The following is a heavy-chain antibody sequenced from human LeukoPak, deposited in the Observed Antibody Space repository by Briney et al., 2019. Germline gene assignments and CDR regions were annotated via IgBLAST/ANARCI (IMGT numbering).Heavy chain of an antibody. V-gene: IGHV3-30-3*01. CDR1: GFTFSSYA. Sequence: PGGSLRLSCAASGFTFSSYAMHWVRQAPGKGLEWVAVISYDGSNKYYADSVKGRFTISRDNSKNTLYLQMNGLRAEDTAVYYCARDRSSGWYVFLAPDYWGQGTLVTVSS. J-gene: IGHJ4*02. D-gene: IGHD6-19*01. CDR3: ARDRSSGWYVFLAPDY. CDR2: ISYDGSNK.